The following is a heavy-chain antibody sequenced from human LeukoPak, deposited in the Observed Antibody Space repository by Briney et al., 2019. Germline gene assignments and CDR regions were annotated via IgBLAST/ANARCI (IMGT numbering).Heavy chain of an antibody. D-gene: IGHD5-18*01. CDR3: AGEAPPRGYSYGYYYFDY. Sequence: SETLSLTCTVSGYSISSGYYWGWIRQPPGKGLEWIGSIYHSGSTYYNPSLKSRVTISVDTSKNQFSLKLSSVTAADTAVYYCAGEAPPRGYSYGYYYFDYWGQGTLVTVSS. CDR1: GYSISSGYY. V-gene: IGHV4-38-2*02. CDR2: IYHSGST. J-gene: IGHJ4*02.